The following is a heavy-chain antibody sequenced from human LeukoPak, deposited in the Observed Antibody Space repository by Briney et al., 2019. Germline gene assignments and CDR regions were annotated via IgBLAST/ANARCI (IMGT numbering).Heavy chain of an antibody. CDR2: ITSSSTTI. CDR1: GFSFNTYT. Sequence: PGGSLRLSCAASGFSFNTYTMNWVRQAPGKGLEWVSYITSSSTTISYSDSVKGRFTISRDNAKNSLYLQMNSLRDEDTAVYYCARFRGSYSYSDYWGQGALVTVSS. CDR3: ARFRGSYSYSDY. V-gene: IGHV3-48*02. D-gene: IGHD1-26*01. J-gene: IGHJ4*02.